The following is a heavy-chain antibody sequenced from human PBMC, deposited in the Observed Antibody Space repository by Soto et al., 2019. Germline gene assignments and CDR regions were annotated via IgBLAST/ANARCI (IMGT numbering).Heavy chain of an antibody. CDR2: IKTDGTYA. V-gene: IGHV3-74*01. J-gene: IGHJ4*02. CDR3: DAGGSGYYAN. CDR1: GFTFSTYW. Sequence: EVQLVESGGDLVQPGGSLRLSCAASGFTFSTYWMHWVRQAPGKGLLWVSRIKTDGTYATYADSVKGRFTISRDNAKNTLYLQMNSLRVEDAALYYCDAGGSGYYANWGQGTLVTVSS. D-gene: IGHD3-22*01.